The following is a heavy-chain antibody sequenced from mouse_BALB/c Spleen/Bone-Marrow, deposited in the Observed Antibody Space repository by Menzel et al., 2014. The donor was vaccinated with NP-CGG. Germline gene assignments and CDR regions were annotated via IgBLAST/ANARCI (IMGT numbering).Heavy chain of an antibody. CDR3: ARRGISWFAY. V-gene: IGHV1-9*01. CDR1: GYTFSSYW. J-gene: IGHJ3*01. CDR2: ILPGSGST. Sequence: QVQLQQSGAELMKPGASVKISCRATGYTFSSYWIEWVKQRPGHGLEWIGEILPGSGSTNYYEKFKGKATFTADTSSNTAYMQLSSLTSEDSAVYYCARRGISWFAYWGQGTLVTVSA.